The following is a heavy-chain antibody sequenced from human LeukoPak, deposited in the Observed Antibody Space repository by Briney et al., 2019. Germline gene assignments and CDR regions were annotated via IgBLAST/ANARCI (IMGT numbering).Heavy chain of an antibody. D-gene: IGHD6-19*01. Sequence: SETLSLTCTVSGGSISSHYWSWIRQPPGKGLEWIGYIYYSGSTNYNPSLKSRVTISIDTSKNQFSLKLSSVSAADTAVYYCARERDSSGWYLDYWGQGTLVTVSS. CDR2: IYYSGST. CDR3: ARERDSSGWYLDY. CDR1: GGSISSHY. J-gene: IGHJ4*02. V-gene: IGHV4-59*11.